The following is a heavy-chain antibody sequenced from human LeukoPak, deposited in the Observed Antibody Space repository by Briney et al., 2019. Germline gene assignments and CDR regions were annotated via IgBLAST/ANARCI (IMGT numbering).Heavy chain of an antibody. CDR2: INHSGST. CDR1: GGSFSGYY. Sequence: SETLSLTCAVYGGSFSGYYWSWIRQPPGKGLEWIGEINHSGSTNYNPSLKSRVTISVDTSKNQFSLKLGSVTAADTAVYYCARAHPPEYQLIGSSFDPWGQGTLVTVSS. J-gene: IGHJ5*02. CDR3: ARAHPPEYQLIGSSFDP. V-gene: IGHV4-34*01. D-gene: IGHD2-2*01.